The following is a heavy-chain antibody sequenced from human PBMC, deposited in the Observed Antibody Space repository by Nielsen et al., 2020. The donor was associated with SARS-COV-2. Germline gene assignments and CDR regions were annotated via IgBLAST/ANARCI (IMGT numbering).Heavy chain of an antibody. CDR1: GYTLTELS. J-gene: IGHJ6*02. V-gene: IGHV1-24*01. Sequence: ASVKVSCKVSGYTLTELSMHWVRQAPGKGLEWMGGFDPEDGETIYAQKFQGRVTMTEDTSTDTAYMELSSLRSEDTAVYYCARVYDSSGYWYYYGMDVWGQGTTVTVSS. CDR3: ARVYDSSGYWYYYGMDV. D-gene: IGHD3-22*01. CDR2: FDPEDGET.